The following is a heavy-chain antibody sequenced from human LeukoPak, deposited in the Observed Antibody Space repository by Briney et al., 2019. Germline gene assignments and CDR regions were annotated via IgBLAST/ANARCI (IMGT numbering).Heavy chain of an antibody. J-gene: IGHJ6*02. Sequence: GGSLRLSCAASGFTFSGYWMHWVRQAPGKGLVWVSRINSDGSSTSYADSVKGRFTISRDNAKNTLYLQMNSLRAEDTVVYYCARDNKQVGYYNGREVGAQGTTVTVSS. CDR2: INSDGSST. CDR3: ARDNKQVGYYNGREV. V-gene: IGHV3-74*01. CDR1: GFTFSGYW. D-gene: IGHD1-26*01.